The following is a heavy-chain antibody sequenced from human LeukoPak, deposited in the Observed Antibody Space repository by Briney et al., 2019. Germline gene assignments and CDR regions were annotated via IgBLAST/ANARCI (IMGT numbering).Heavy chain of an antibody. CDR1: GFTFDDYA. CDR2: ISWNSGSI. CDR3: ARVSDTFDY. Sequence: GGSLRLSCAASGFTFDDYAMHWVRQAPGKGLEWVSGISWNSGSIGYADSVKGRFTISRDNAKNSLYLQMNSLRAEDTALYYCARVSDTFDYWGQGTLVTVSS. J-gene: IGHJ4*02. V-gene: IGHV3-9*01.